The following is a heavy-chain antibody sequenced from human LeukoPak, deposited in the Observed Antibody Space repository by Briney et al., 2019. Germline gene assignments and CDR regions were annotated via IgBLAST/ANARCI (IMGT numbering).Heavy chain of an antibody. D-gene: IGHD3-9*01. Sequence: PGASLRLSCAASGFTFSDHYMSWVRQAPGKGLEWLSAIYTGGDTYYADSVRGRFTISRDNSKKTLYLQMNSLTVEDTAVYYCAWGDLRYCVRGGQGTLVTVSS. CDR2: IYTGGDT. J-gene: IGHJ1*01. CDR3: AWGDLRYCVR. V-gene: IGHV3-66*01. CDR1: GFTFSDHY.